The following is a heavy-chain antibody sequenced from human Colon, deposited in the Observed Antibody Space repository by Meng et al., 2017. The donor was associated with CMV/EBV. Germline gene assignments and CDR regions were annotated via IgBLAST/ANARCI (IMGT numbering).Heavy chain of an antibody. J-gene: IGHJ1*01. CDR3: ARDSVHDSSGYYSNFQH. CDR2: ISYDGSNK. D-gene: IGHD3-22*01. V-gene: IGHV3-30-3*01. CDR1: FIVRSYA. Sequence: FIVRSYAMHCVRQAPGNGLEWVAVISYDGSNKHYADSMKGRFTISRDNSQNTLFLQMNSLRAEDTAVYYCARDSVHDSSGYYSNFQHWGQGTLVTVSS.